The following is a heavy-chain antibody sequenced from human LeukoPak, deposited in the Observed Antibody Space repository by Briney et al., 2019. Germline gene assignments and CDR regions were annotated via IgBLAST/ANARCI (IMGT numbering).Heavy chain of an antibody. CDR2: IYHSGST. CDR3: ARAYYGESGYYFDY. V-gene: IGHV4-30-2*01. D-gene: IGHD4-17*01. J-gene: IGHJ4*02. Sequence: PSETLSLTCAVSGGSISSGGYSWSWIRQPPGKGLEWIGYIYHSGSTYYNPSLKSRVTISVDRSKNQFSLKLSSVTAADTAVYYCARAYYGESGYYFDYWGQGTLVTVSS. CDR1: GGSISSGGYS.